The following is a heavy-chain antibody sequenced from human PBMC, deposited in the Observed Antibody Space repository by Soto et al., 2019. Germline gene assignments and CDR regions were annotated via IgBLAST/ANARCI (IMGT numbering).Heavy chain of an antibody. J-gene: IGHJ6*02. D-gene: IGHD2-2*01. CDR1: GFTFSSYW. Sequence: EVQLVESGGGLVQPGGSLRLSCAASGFTFSSYWMSWVRQAPGKGLEWVANIKQDGSEKYYVDSVKGRFTISRDNAKNSLYLQMNSLRAEDTAVYYCAREGEWIVVVPATTTGGYGMDVWGQGTTVTVSS. CDR3: AREGEWIVVVPATTTGGYGMDV. CDR2: IKQDGSEK. V-gene: IGHV3-7*01.